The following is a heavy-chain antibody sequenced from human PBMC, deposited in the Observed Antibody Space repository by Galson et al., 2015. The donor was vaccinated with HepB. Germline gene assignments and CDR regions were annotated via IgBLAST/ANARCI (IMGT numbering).Heavy chain of an antibody. CDR2: ISYDGSNK. Sequence: SLRLSCAASGFTFSSYAMHWVRQAPGKGLEWVAVISYDGSNKYYADSVKGRFTISRDNSKNTLYLQMNSLRAEDTAVYYCARDGDSSSLDNWFDPWGQGTLVTVSS. CDR1: GFTFSSYA. D-gene: IGHD6-6*01. J-gene: IGHJ5*02. CDR3: ARDGDSSSLDNWFDP. V-gene: IGHV3-30-3*01.